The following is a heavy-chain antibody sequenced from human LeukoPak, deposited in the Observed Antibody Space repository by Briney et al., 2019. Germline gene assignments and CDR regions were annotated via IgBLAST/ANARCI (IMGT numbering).Heavy chain of an antibody. CDR2: ISSSSSYI. D-gene: IGHD6-13*01. J-gene: IGHJ3*02. CDR1: GFTFSSYW. CDR3: ARGRIAAAGAFDI. V-gene: IGHV3-21*01. Sequence: GGSLRLSCAASGFTFSSYWMSWVRQAPGKGLEWVSSISSSSSYIYYADSVKGRFTISRDNAKNSLYLQMNSLRAEDTAVYYCARGRIAAAGAFDIWGQGTMVTVSS.